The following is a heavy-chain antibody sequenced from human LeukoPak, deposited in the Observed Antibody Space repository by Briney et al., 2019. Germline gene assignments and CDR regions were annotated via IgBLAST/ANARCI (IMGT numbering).Heavy chain of an antibody. V-gene: IGHV3-23*01. J-gene: IGHJ4*02. D-gene: IGHD2-2*01. Sequence: PGGSLRLSCAASGFTFSSDAMSWVRQAPGKGLEWVSAIVGSGGITYYADSVKGRFTISRDNSKNTLYLQMNSLRAEDTAVYYCARHRGYCSSTSCYPYYFDYWGQGTLVTVSS. CDR3: ARHRGYCSSTSCYPYYFDY. CDR1: GFTFSSDA. CDR2: IVGSGGIT.